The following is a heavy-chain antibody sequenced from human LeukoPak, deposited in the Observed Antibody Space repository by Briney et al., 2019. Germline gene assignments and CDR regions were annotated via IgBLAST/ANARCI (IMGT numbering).Heavy chain of an antibody. J-gene: IGHJ4*02. CDR2: ISSDGGAI. CDR1: GFTFTTYM. V-gene: IGHV3-48*01. CDR3: VRELAY. Sequence: GGSLRLSCAASGFTFTTYMMNWVRQTPGKGLEWVSYISSDGGAIYYADSVKGRFTISRDNAQTSLYLRMNNLRAEDTAVYYCVRELAYWGQGALVTVSS.